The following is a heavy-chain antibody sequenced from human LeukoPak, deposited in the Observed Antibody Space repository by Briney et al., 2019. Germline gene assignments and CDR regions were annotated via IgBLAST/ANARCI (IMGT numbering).Heavy chain of an antibody. CDR1: GFTFSSYA. CDR2: ISYDGSNK. Sequence: QPGGSLRLSCAASGFTFSSYAMHWVRQAPGKGLEWVAVISYDGSNKYYADSVKGRFTISRDNSKNTLYLQMNSLSAEDTAVYYCARDPSKAMVTIFDYWGQGTLVTVSS. D-gene: IGHD5-18*01. J-gene: IGHJ4*02. CDR3: ARDPSKAMVTIFDY. V-gene: IGHV3-30*04.